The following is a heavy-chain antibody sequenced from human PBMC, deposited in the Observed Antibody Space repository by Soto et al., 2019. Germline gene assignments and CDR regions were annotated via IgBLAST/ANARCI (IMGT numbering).Heavy chain of an antibody. CDR2: INHSGST. V-gene: IGHV4-34*01. CDR3: AREEFSGSYGMDV. J-gene: IGHJ6*02. D-gene: IGHD1-26*01. Sequence: SETLSLTCAVYGGSFSGYYWSWIRQPPGKGLEWIGEINHSGSTNYNPSLKSRVTISVDTSKNQFSLKLSSVTAADTAVYYCAREEFSGSYGMDVWGQGTTVTVSS. CDR1: GGSFSGYY.